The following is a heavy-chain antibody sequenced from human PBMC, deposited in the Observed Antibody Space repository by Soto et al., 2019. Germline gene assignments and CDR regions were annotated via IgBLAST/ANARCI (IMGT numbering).Heavy chain of an antibody. CDR3: ARGRDYGDYVGH. CDR1: GFTFSSYG. CDR2: IWYDGSNK. Sequence: GGSLRLSCAASGFTFSSYGMHWVRQAPGKGLEWVAVIWYDGSNKYYADSVKGRFTISRDNSKNTLYLQMNSLRAEDTAVYYCARGRDYGDYVGHWGQGTLVTVSS. D-gene: IGHD4-17*01. V-gene: IGHV3-33*01. J-gene: IGHJ4*02.